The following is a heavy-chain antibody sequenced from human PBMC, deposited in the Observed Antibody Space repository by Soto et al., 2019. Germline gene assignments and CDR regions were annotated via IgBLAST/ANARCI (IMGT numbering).Heavy chain of an antibody. CDR2: ISTYNGNT. CDR3: ARGGSSWSAEYYQH. D-gene: IGHD6-13*01. Sequence: GASVKVSCKASGYTFTSHGISWVRQAPRQGPEWMGWISTYNGNTNYAQTVRGRVAMTTDTSTSTAYMELRSLRSDDTAVYYCARGGSSWSAEYYQHWGQGTLVTVSS. V-gene: IGHV1-18*01. J-gene: IGHJ1*01. CDR1: GYTFTSHG.